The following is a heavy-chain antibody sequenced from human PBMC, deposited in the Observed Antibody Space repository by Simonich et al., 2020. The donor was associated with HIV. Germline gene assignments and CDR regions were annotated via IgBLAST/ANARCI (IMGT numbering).Heavy chain of an antibody. CDR2: FNPNSGGT. V-gene: IGHV1-2*06. D-gene: IGHD3-3*01. CDR1: GYTFIGYY. J-gene: IGHJ3*02. Sequence: QVQLVQSGAEVKKPGASVKVSCKASGYTFIGYYMHWVRQAPGQGLEGMGRFNPNSGGTNYAQKFQGRVTMTRDTSISTAYMELSRLRSDDTAVYYCARSRSGPFDAFDIWGQGTMVTVSS. CDR3: ARSRSGPFDAFDI.